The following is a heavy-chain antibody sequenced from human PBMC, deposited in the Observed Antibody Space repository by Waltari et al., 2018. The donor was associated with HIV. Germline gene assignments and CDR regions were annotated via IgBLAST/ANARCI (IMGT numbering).Heavy chain of an antibody. CDR2: ISTSRSSE. D-gene: IGHD2-2*01. Sequence: EVQLVESGGGLVQPGGSLRLSCVGSGFTFSSYSMNWVRQAPGKGLEWVSYISTSRSSEYYADSVKGRFTISRDNAKNSLFLQMSSLRAEDTAVYYCARDYCSSSSCTVDHWGQGALVTVSS. V-gene: IGHV3-48*01. J-gene: IGHJ4*02. CDR3: ARDYCSSSSCTVDH. CDR1: GFTFSSYS.